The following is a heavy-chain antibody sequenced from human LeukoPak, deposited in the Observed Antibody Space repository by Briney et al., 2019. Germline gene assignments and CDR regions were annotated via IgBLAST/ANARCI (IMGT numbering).Heavy chain of an antibody. Sequence: SVKVSCKASGGTFSSYAISCVRQAPGQGLEWMGGIIPIFGTANYAQKFQGRVTITADESTSTAYMELSSLRSEDTAVYYCAGGRQHIVVVTAFDHWGQGTLVTVSS. CDR1: GGTFSSYA. V-gene: IGHV1-69*13. D-gene: IGHD2-21*02. CDR3: AGGRQHIVVVTAFDH. J-gene: IGHJ4*02. CDR2: IIPIFGTA.